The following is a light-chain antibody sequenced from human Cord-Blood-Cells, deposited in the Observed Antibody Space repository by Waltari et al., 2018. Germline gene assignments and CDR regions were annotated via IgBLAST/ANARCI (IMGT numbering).Light chain of an antibody. CDR3: QQRSNWPT. CDR2: DAS. Sequence: EIVLTPSPATLSLSPGESATLSCSASQSVSSYLSWYQQKPGQAPRLLIYDASNRATGIPARFSGSGSGTDFTLTISSLEPEDFAVYYCQQRSNWPTFGGGTKVEIK. CDR1: QSVSSY. V-gene: IGKV3-11*01. J-gene: IGKJ4*01.